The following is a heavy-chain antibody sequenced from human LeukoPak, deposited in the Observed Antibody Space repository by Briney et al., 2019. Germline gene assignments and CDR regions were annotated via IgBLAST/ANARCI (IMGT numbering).Heavy chain of an antibody. J-gene: IGHJ4*02. V-gene: IGHV3-30-3*01. CDR1: GFTFSSYA. CDR3: AREAYYYDSSGYGYFDY. CDR2: ISYDGSNK. D-gene: IGHD3-22*01. Sequence: PGGSLRLSCAASGFTFSSYAMHWVRQAPGKGLEWVAVISYDGSNKYYADSVKGRFTISRDNSKNTLYLQMNSLRAEDTAVYYCAREAYYYDSSGYGYFDYWGQGTLVTVSS.